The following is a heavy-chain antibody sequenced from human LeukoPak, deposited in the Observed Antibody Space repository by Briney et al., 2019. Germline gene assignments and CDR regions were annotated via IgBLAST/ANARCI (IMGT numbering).Heavy chain of an antibody. J-gene: IGHJ6*03. D-gene: IGHD3-22*01. V-gene: IGHV3-9*01. Sequence: PGGSLRLSCAASGFTFDDYAMHWVRQAPGKGLEWVSGISWNSGSIGYADSVKGRFTISRDNAKNSLYLQMNSLRAEDTAVYYCARDAAAYYYDSSGYFDYYYMDVWGKGTTVTVSS. CDR2: ISWNSGSI. CDR1: GFTFDDYA. CDR3: ARDAAAYYYDSSGYFDYYYMDV.